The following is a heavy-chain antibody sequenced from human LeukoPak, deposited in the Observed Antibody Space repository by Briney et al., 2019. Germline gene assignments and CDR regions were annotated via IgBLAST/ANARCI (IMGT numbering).Heavy chain of an antibody. J-gene: IGHJ4*02. V-gene: IGHV4-4*07. CDR1: GGSISSYH. CDR2: MHTSGST. D-gene: IGHD3-22*01. CDR3: ARDQYYYDSSGYYSFDY. Sequence: SETLSLTCTASGGSISSYHWSWIRRPAGKGLEWIGRMHTSGSTNYNPSLKSRVTMSVDTSKNQFSLKLSSVTAADTAVYYCARDQYYYDSSGYYSFDYWGQGTLVTVSS.